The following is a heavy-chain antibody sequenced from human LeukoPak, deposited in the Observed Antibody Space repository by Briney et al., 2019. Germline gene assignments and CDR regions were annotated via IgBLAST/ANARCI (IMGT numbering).Heavy chain of an antibody. V-gene: IGHV3-9*01. Sequence: GGSLTLSCAASGFTFDDYAMHWVRQAPGKGLEWVSGISWSSGSIVYADSVKGRFTISRDNAKYSLYLQMNSLRAEDTAFYYCARRSGSREFDYWGQGTLVTVSS. D-gene: IGHD3-10*01. J-gene: IGHJ4*02. CDR2: ISWSSGSI. CDR3: ARRSGSREFDY. CDR1: GFTFDDYA.